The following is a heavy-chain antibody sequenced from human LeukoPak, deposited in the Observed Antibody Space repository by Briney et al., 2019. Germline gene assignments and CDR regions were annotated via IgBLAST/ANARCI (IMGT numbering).Heavy chain of an antibody. Sequence: GAPVKVSCKASGYTFTDSYVHWVRLAPGQGREWLGWINPNSGGTNYAQRFQGRVTMTRDTSISTAYMELSSLRSDDTAVYFCARIPSWDCPTTTCGSGGYCFDSWGQGTLVTVSP. V-gene: IGHV1-2*02. J-gene: IGHJ4*02. CDR3: ARIPSWDCPTTTCGSGGYCFDS. D-gene: IGHD3-10*01. CDR2: INPNSGGT. CDR1: GYTFTDSY.